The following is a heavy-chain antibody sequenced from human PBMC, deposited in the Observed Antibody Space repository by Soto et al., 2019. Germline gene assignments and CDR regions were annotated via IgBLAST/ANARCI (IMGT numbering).Heavy chain of an antibody. CDR3: ERGNKWLQSHFDL. CDR2: ISSGARTI. J-gene: IGHJ4*02. D-gene: IGHD5-12*01. CDR1: GFTLSAYC. V-gene: IGHV3-11*01. Sequence: TXGSLSLSCAASGFTLSAYCMSWIRQAPGKGLEWVSHISSGARTIYYADSVKGRFTISRDNAKNSLYLQLHSLRADDTAVYYCERGNKWLQSHFDLWGRGTLVTVSS.